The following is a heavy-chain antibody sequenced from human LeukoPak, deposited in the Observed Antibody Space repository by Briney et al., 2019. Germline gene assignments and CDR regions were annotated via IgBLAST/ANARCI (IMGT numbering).Heavy chain of an antibody. CDR3: AHYDILTGLVG. CDR2: IYYSGST. J-gene: IGHJ4*02. V-gene: IGHV4-31*03. D-gene: IGHD3-9*01. CDR1: GGSISSGGYY. Sequence: KPSETLSLTCTVSGGSISSGGYYWSWIRQHPGKGLEWIGYIYYSGSTYYNPSLKSRVTISVDTSKNQFSLKLSSVTVADTAVYYCAHYDILTGLVGWGQGTLVTVSS.